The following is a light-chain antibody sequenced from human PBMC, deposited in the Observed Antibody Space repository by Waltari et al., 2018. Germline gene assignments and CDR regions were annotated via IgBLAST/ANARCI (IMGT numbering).Light chain of an antibody. CDR3: QQYDILPLT. Sequence: DIQMTQSPSSLSAYVGDRVTITCHACHDIRNCLNWYQQKPGKAPKCLIYDASNLEAGVPSRFSGSGSGTHFTLTISSLQPEDIATYYCQQYDILPLTFGPGTKVDIK. V-gene: IGKV1-33*01. J-gene: IGKJ3*01. CDR2: DAS. CDR1: HDIRNC.